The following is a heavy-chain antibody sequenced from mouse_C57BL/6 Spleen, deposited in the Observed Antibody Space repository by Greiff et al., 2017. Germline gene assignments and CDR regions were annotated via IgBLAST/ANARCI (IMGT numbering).Heavy chain of an antibody. V-gene: IGHV1-69*01. CDR1: GYTFTSYW. D-gene: IGHD2-2*01. CDR2: IDPSDSYT. CDR3: ALYGYDVAYYYAMDY. Sequence: QVQLQQPGAELVMPGASVKLSCKASGYTFTSYWMHWVKQRPGQGLEWIGEIDPSDSYTNYNQKFKGKSTLTVDKSSSTAYMQLSSLTSEDSAVYYCALYGYDVAYYYAMDYWGQGTSVTVSS. J-gene: IGHJ4*01.